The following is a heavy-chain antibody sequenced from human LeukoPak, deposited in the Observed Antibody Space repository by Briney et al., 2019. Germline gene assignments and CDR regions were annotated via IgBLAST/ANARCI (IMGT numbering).Heavy chain of an antibody. CDR2: ISASRGIT. CDR3: VRGSLASGVVVYYYYYLDV. CDR1: GFNYSSYT. D-gene: IGHD3-3*01. Sequence: GGSLRLSCAASGFNYSSYTMNWVRQAPGMGLEWLSYISASRGITYYADSVKGRFTISRDNAKNSLYLQMNSLRAEDTAVYYCVRGSLASGVVVYYYYYLDVWGKGTTVTISS. J-gene: IGHJ6*03. V-gene: IGHV3-48*01.